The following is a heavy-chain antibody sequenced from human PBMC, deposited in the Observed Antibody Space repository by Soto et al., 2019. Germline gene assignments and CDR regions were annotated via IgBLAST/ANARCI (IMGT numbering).Heavy chain of an antibody. D-gene: IGHD3-3*01. J-gene: IGHJ6*03. CDR1: GYTFTSYD. CDR2: MNPNSGNT. Sequence: ASVKVSCKASGYTFTSYDINWVRQATGQGLEWMGWMNPNSGNTGYAQKFQGRVTMTRNTSISTAYMELSSLRSEDTAVYYCARGWAIFGVVIHYYYYMDVCGKGTTVTVSS. CDR3: ARGWAIFGVVIHYYYYMDV. V-gene: IGHV1-8*01.